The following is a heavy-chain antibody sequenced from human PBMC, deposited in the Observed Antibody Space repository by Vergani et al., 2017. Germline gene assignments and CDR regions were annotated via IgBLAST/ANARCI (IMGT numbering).Heavy chain of an antibody. J-gene: IGHJ6*03. Sequence: QVRLQESGPGLLKPSQTLSLTCTVSGGYISGGGYYWNWIRQRPGKGLEWIGYIHNSGSTYYKQSLESRLTLSLDTSKNQFSLKLRSVTAADTAVYYCATDRQKNYFYFYMDVWGKGTTVTVSS. CDR3: ATDRQKNYFYFYMDV. V-gene: IGHV4-31*03. CDR2: IHNSGST. CDR1: GGYISGGGYY.